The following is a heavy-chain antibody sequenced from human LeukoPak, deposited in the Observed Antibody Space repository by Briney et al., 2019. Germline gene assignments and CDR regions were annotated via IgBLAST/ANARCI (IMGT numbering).Heavy chain of an antibody. J-gene: IGHJ4*02. D-gene: IGHD3-10*01. Sequence: SETLSLTCTVSGGSISSGDYYWSWIRQPPGKGLEWIGYIYYSGSTYYNPSLKSRVTISVDTSKNQFSLKLSSVTAADTAVYYCARSVWSGDPFDYWGRGTLVTVSS. CDR1: GGSISSGDYY. CDR3: ARSVWSGDPFDY. CDR2: IYYSGST. V-gene: IGHV4-30-4*01.